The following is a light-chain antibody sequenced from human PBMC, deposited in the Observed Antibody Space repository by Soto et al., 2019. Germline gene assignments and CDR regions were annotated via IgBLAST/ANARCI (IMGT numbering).Light chain of an antibody. J-gene: IGLJ1*01. CDR1: SSDVGAYNS. V-gene: IGLV2-14*01. Sequence: QSALTQPASVSGSPGQSITISRTGTSSDVGAYNSVSWYQQHPGKAPKLIIYDVSTRPSGISDRFSGSKSGNTASLTISGLQAEDESDYYCSSYTTSVTYVFGTGTKVTVL. CDR3: SSYTTSVTYV. CDR2: DVS.